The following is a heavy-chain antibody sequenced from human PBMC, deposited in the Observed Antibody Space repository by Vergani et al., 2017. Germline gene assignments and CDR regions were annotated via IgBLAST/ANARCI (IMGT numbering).Heavy chain of an antibody. Sequence: QVQLQESGPGLVKPSETLSLTCTVSGGSISGYYWSWIRQPPGKGLEWIGEINHSGSTNYNPSLKSRVTISVDTSKNQFSLKLSSVTAADPAVYYCARGRGKKGGGSVMDVWGKGTTVTVSS. CDR3: ARGRGKKGGGSVMDV. CDR2: INHSGST. J-gene: IGHJ6*03. D-gene: IGHD2-15*01. V-gene: IGHV4-34*01. CDR1: GGSISGYY.